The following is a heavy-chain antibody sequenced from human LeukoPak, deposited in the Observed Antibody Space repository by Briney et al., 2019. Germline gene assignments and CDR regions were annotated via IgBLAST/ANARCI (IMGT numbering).Heavy chain of an antibody. D-gene: IGHD4-17*01. CDR3: ARDSFNYGDYVNPGGMDA. V-gene: IGHV4-59*01. CDR2: IYYSGST. J-gene: IGHJ6*02. CDR1: GGSISSYY. Sequence: SETLSLTCTVSGGSISSYYWSWIRQSAGKGLEWIGYIYYSGSTNYNPSLKSRVTISVDTSKNQFSLKLSSVTAADTAVYYCARDSFNYGDYVNPGGMDAWGQGTTVTVSS.